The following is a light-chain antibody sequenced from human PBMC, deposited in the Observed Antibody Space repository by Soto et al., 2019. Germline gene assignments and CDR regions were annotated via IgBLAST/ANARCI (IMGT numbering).Light chain of an antibody. CDR3: QQRSNWPPIT. J-gene: IGKJ5*01. Sequence: SPCTLSLSPGDRSTLSCRSSQSISDTLAWYQQKPGQAPRLLIFDTSNRATGIPARFSGSGSRTDFTLTISSLEPEDFAVYYCQQRSNWPPITFGQGTRLEIK. CDR2: DTS. V-gene: IGKV3-11*01. CDR1: QSISDT.